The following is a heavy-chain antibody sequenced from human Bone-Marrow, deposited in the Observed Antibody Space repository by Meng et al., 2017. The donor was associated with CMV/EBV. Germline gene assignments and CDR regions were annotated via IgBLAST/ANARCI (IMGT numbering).Heavy chain of an antibody. CDR3: TRYGGFLEWLLGYYYYRMDV. Sequence: GESLKISCTASGFTFGDYAMSWVRQAPGKGLEWVGFIRSKAYGGTTEYAASVKGRFTISRDDSKSIAYLQMNSLKTEDRAVYYCTRYGGFLEWLLGYYYYRMDVWGQGTTVTVSS. J-gene: IGHJ6*02. V-gene: IGHV3-49*04. D-gene: IGHD3-3*01. CDR1: GFTFGDYA. CDR2: IRSKAYGGTT.